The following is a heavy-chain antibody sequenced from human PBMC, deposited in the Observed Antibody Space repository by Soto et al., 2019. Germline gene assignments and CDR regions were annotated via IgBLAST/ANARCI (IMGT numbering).Heavy chain of an antibody. Sequence: SETLSLTCTVSGGSISSGGYSWTWIRQSPGKGLEWIGYTYQSGSAYYNPSLKSRVTISVDRSKNQFSLNLTSVTAADTAVYYCARDYYGMDVWGQGTTVTVSS. CDR3: ARDYYGMDV. J-gene: IGHJ6*02. V-gene: IGHV4-30-2*06. CDR1: GGSISSGGYS. CDR2: TYQSGSA.